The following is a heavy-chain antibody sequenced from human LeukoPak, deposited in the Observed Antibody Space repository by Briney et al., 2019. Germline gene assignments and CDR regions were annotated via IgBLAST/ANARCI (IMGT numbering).Heavy chain of an antibody. Sequence: SETLSLTCTVSGGSISSYYWSWIRQPPGKGLEWIGYIYYSGGTNYNPSLKSRVTISVDTSKNQFSLKLSSVTAADTAVYYCARGDSSGWNRKYYFDYWGQGTLVTVSS. V-gene: IGHV4-59*01. D-gene: IGHD6-19*01. CDR3: ARGDSSGWNRKYYFDY. CDR1: GGSISSYY. CDR2: IYYSGGT. J-gene: IGHJ4*02.